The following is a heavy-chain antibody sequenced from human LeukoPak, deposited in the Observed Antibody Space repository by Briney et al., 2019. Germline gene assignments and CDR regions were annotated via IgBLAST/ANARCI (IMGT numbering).Heavy chain of an antibody. D-gene: IGHD3-10*01. CDR1: GFTFSVYD. V-gene: IGHV3-48*04. CDR3: ARRRITMVRGVTEGAFDY. CDR2: ISSSSSTI. J-gene: IGHJ4*02. Sequence: GGSLRLSCAASGFTFSVYDMNWVRQAPGKGLEWVSYISSSSSTIYYADSVKGRFTISRDNAKNSLYLQMNSLRAEDTAVYYCARRRITMVRGVTEGAFDYWGQGTLVTVSS.